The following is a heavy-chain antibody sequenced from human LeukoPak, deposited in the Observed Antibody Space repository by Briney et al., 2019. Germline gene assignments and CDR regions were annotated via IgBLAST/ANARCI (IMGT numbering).Heavy chain of an antibody. V-gene: IGHV1-69*05. CDR1: GGTFSSYA. CDR3: ATIRGPIDPYYYDSSGYYGGAAFDI. J-gene: IGHJ3*02. Sequence: SVKVSCKASGGTFSSYAISWVRQAPGQGLEWMGGIIPIFGTANYAQKFQGRVTITTDESTSTAYMELSSLRSEDTAVYYCATIRGPIDPYYYDSSGYYGGAAFDIWGQGTMVTVSS. D-gene: IGHD3-22*01. CDR2: IIPIFGTA.